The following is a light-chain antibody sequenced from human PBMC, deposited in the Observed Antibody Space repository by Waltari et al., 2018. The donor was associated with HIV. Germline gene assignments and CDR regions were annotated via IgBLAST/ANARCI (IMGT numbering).Light chain of an antibody. J-gene: IGLJ2*01. CDR2: DVS. CDR1: SSDVGGYNY. CDR3: SSYTTSTTLVV. Sequence: QSALTQPASVSGSPGQSITIPCTGTSSDVGGYNYVSWYQQHPGKAPKLLIYDVSNRPSGVSNRFSGSKSGNTASLTISGLQAEDEANYYCSSYTTSTTLVVFGGGTKLTVL. V-gene: IGLV2-14*03.